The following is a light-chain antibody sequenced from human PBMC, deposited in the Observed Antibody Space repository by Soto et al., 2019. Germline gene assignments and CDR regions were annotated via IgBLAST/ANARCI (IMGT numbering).Light chain of an antibody. CDR1: QSVSSN. CDR2: DAS. V-gene: IGKV3-15*01. Sequence: EIVMTQSPATLSVSPGERATLSCRASQSVSSNLAWYRQKPGQAPRLFMYDASARATGIPARFSGSGSGTEFTLTVSSLQSEDFAVYYCQQYNNWPYTFGQGTMLEIK. J-gene: IGKJ2*01. CDR3: QQYNNWPYT.